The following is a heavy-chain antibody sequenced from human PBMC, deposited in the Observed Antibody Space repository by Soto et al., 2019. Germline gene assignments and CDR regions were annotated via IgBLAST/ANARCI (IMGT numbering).Heavy chain of an antibody. CDR3: ARAYSGRLPRRADYYYAMDV. V-gene: IGHV3-13*05. D-gene: IGHD2-15*01. Sequence: GGSLRLSCAASAFTLSAYDMHWVRQPNGKGLEWVSALGAADDPYYLGSVKGRFTISRENAKNSLYLQMNNLRAGDTAVYYCARAYSGRLPRRADYYYAMDVRGQGTTVTVSS. CDR1: AFTLSAYD. J-gene: IGHJ6*02. CDR2: LGAADDP.